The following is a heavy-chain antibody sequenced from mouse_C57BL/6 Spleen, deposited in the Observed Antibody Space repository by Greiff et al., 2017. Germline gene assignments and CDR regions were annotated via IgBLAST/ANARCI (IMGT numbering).Heavy chain of an antibody. D-gene: IGHD4-1*02. CDR1: GYTFTSYW. Sequence: QVQLQQPGAELVKPGASVKLSCKASGYTFTSYWMQWVKQRPGQGLEWIGEIDPSDSYTNYNQKFKGKATLTVDTSSSTAYMQLSSLTSEDSAVYYCARRTNQLGKFAYWGQGTLVTVSA. V-gene: IGHV1-50*01. CDR3: ARRTNQLGKFAY. J-gene: IGHJ3*01. CDR2: IDPSDSYT.